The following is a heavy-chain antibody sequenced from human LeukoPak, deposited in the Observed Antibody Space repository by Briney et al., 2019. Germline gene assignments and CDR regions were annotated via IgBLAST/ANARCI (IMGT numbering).Heavy chain of an antibody. Sequence: ASVKVSCKASGYIFTSYGISWVRQAPGQGLEWMGWISAYNGNTNHAQKLQGRVTMTTDTSTSTAYMELRSLRSEDTAVYYCARFGERHRAFDIWGQGTMVTVSS. CDR2: ISAYNGNT. CDR3: ARFGERHRAFDI. CDR1: GYIFTSYG. V-gene: IGHV1-18*01. J-gene: IGHJ3*02. D-gene: IGHD3-10*01.